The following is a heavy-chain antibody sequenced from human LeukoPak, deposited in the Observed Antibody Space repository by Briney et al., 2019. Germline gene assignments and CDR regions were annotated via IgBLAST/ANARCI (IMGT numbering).Heavy chain of an antibody. D-gene: IGHD4-23*01. CDR1: GFTFSNYA. CDR2: ISYDGSDK. V-gene: IGHV3-30-3*01. CDR3: ARDQLGGNVDY. J-gene: IGHJ4*02. Sequence: GGSLRLSCAASGFTFSNYAMHWVRQAPGKGLEWVAVISYDGSDKYYADSVKGRLTISRDNSKTTLYLQMNSLRPEDTAVYYCARDQLGGNVDYWGQGTLVTVSS.